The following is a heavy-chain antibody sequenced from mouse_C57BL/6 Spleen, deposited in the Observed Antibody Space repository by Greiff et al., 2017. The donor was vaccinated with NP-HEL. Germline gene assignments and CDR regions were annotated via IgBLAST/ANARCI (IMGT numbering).Heavy chain of an antibody. CDR2: ISYDGST. D-gene: IGHD4-1*01. Sequence: ESGPGLVKPSQSLSLTCSFTEYSITSGYYCNLIRQFPGNKLECMGYISYDGSTNYNPSLKNRISISRDTSKNQFFLKLNSVTTEDTATYYCARELGFDYWGQGTTLTVSS. J-gene: IGHJ2*01. CDR1: EYSITSGYY. CDR3: ARELGFDY. V-gene: IGHV3-6*01.